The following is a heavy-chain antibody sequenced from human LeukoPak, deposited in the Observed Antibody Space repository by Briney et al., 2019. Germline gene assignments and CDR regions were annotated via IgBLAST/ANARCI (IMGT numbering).Heavy chain of an antibody. CDR2: IYHSGNT. CDR1: GASMSSNY. Sequence: SETLSLTCNVSGASMSSNYWSWIRQPPGKGLEWIGYIYHSGNTNYSPSLESRVTMSVDESKNQFSLRVRFVSAADTAVYYCASTRRAAVAGRFDSWGQGTLVTVSS. CDR3: ASTRRAAVAGRFDS. D-gene: IGHD6-19*01. V-gene: IGHV4-4*09. J-gene: IGHJ4*02.